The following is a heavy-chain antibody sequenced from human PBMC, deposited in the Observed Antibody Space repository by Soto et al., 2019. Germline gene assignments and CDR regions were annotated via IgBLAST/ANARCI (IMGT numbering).Heavy chain of an antibody. D-gene: IGHD3-22*01. CDR2: IIPIFGTA. J-gene: IGHJ3*02. Sequence: VASVKVSCKASGGTFSSYAISWVRQAPGQGLEWMGGIIPIFGTANYAQKFQGRVTITADESTSTAYMELSSLRSEDTAVYYCAREKVTYYYDSSGAPDAFDIWGQGTMVTVSS. V-gene: IGHV1-69*13. CDR3: AREKVTYYYDSSGAPDAFDI. CDR1: GGTFSSYA.